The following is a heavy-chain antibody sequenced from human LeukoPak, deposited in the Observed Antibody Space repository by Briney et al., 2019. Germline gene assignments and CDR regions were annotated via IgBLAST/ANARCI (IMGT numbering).Heavy chain of an antibody. CDR3: AKGQIAAAGPDY. CDR1: GFTFSSYG. Sequence: GGSLRLSCAASGFTFSSYGMHWVRQAPGKGLEWVAFIRYDGSNKYYADSVKGRFTISRDNSKNTLYLQMNSLRAEDTAVYYCAKGQIAAAGPDYWGQGTLVTVSS. CDR2: IRYDGSNK. D-gene: IGHD6-13*01. J-gene: IGHJ4*02. V-gene: IGHV3-30*02.